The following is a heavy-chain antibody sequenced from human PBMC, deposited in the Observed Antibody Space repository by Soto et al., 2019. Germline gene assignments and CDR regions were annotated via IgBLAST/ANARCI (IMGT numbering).Heavy chain of an antibody. CDR1: GYSFAGYW. Sequence: GEPLKISCKGSGYSFAGYWITWVRQKPGKGLEWMGRIDPSDSQTYYSPSFRGHVTISVTKSITTVFLQWSSLRASDTAMYYCARQIYDSDTGPNFQYYFDSWGQGTPVTVSS. D-gene: IGHD3-22*01. CDR3: ARQIYDSDTGPNFQYYFDS. CDR2: IDPSDSQT. J-gene: IGHJ4*02. V-gene: IGHV5-10-1*01.